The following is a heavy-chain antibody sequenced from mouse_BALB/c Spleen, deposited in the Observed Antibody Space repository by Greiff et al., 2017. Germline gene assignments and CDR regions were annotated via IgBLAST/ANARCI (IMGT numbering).Heavy chain of an antibody. D-gene: IGHD1-2*01. CDR3: AIGYPAWFAY. V-gene: IGHV5-6-5*01. CDR1: GFTFSSYA. Sequence: EVQLQESGGGLVKPGGSLKLSCAASGFTFSSYAMSWVRQTPEKRLEWVASISSGGSTYYPDSVKGRFTISRDNARNILYLQMSSLRSEDTAMYYCAIGYPAWFAYWGQGTLVTVSA. J-gene: IGHJ3*01. CDR2: ISSGGST.